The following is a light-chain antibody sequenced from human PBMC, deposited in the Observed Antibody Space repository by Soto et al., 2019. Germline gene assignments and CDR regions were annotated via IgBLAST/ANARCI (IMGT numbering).Light chain of an antibody. CDR1: QGISNY. J-gene: IGKJ3*01. CDR3: QKYNSAPRD. Sequence: DIQMTQSPSSLSASVGDRVTITCQASQGISNYLAWYQQKPGEVPKLLIYAASTLQSGVPSRFSGSGSGTEFTLTISSLQPEDVATFYCQKYNSAPRDFGPGTKVDIK. CDR2: AAS. V-gene: IGKV1-27*01.